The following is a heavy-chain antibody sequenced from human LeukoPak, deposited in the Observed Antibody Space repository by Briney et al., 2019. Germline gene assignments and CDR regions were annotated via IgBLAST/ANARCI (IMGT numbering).Heavy chain of an antibody. CDR3: ARGSLRFLEWSADY. D-gene: IGHD3-3*01. CDR2: ISADNGNT. V-gene: IGHV1-18*01. CDR1: GYTFTTYG. J-gene: IGHJ4*02. Sequence: ASVKVSCKASGYTFTTYGISWVRQAPGQGLEWMGWISADNGNTNYAQKFQGIIIMTTDTSTSTAFMEMKSLKSDDTAEYYCARGSLRFLEWSADYWGQGTLVTVSS.